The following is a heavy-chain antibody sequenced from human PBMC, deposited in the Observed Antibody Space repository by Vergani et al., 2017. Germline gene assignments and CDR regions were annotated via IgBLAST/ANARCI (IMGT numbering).Heavy chain of an antibody. CDR1: GYTFTSYG. J-gene: IGHJ6*02. CDR2: ISAYNGNT. Sequence: QVQLVQSGAEVKKPGASVKVSCKASGYTFTSYGISWVRQAPGQGLEWMGWISAYNGNTNYAQKLQGRVTMTTETSTSTAYMELRSLRSDDTAVYYCARDPDIVVVPAAPYYYYYYGMDVWGQGTTVTGSS. V-gene: IGHV1-18*04. D-gene: IGHD2-2*01. CDR3: ARDPDIVVVPAAPYYYYYYGMDV.